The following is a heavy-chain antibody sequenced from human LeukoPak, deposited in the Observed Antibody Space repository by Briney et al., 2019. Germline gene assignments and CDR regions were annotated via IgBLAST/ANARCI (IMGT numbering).Heavy chain of an antibody. J-gene: IGHJ4*02. CDR1: GFTFSSYS. CDR3: ARYSSSNFDY. D-gene: IGHD6-6*01. CDR2: ISSSSSYI. Sequence: GGSLRLSCAASGFTFSSYSMNWVRQAPGKGLEWVSSISSSSSYIYYADSVKGRFTISRDNAKNSLYLQMNGLRAEDTAVYYCARYSSSNFDYWGQGTLVTVSS. V-gene: IGHV3-21*01.